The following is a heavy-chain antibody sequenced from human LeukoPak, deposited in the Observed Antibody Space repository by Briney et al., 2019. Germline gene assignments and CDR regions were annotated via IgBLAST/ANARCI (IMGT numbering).Heavy chain of an antibody. CDR2: INPNSGGT. D-gene: IGHD2-2*01. Sequence: GASVKVSCKASGYTFTGYYMHWVRQAPGQGLEWMGWINPNSGGTNYAQKFQGRVTMTRDTSISTAYMELSRLRSDDTAVYYCARDYVEWDIVVVLGYWGQGTLVTVSS. CDR1: GYTFTGYY. CDR3: ARDYVEWDIVVVLGY. J-gene: IGHJ4*02. V-gene: IGHV1-2*02.